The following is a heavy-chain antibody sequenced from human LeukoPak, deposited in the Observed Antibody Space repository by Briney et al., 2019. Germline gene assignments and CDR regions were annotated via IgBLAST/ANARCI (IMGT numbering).Heavy chain of an antibody. D-gene: IGHD2-21*01. CDR2: ISSSSSYI. CDR3: ARDDSVGVFDY. Sequence: GGSLRLSCAASGSTFSSYSMNWVRQAPGKGLEWVSSISSSSSYIYYADSVRGRFTISRDNAKNSLYLQMDSLRAEDTAVYYCARDDSVGVFDYWGQGTLVTVSS. V-gene: IGHV3-21*01. J-gene: IGHJ4*02. CDR1: GSTFSSYS.